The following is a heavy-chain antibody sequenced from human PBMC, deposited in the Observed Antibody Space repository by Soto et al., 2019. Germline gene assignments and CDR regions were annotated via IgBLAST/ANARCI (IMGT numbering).Heavy chain of an antibody. V-gene: IGHV1-69*08. J-gene: IGHJ6*02. CDR1: GGTFSSYT. CDR3: AIDRINTGYYYGMDV. Sequence: QVQLVQSGAEVKKPGSSVKVSCKASGGTFSSYTISWVRQAPGQGLEWMGRIIPILGIANYAQKFQGRVTMTAEKTTRTAYMELSSLRSEDTAVYYCAIDRINTGYYYGMDVWGQGTTVTVSS. CDR2: IIPILGIA. D-gene: IGHD3-16*01.